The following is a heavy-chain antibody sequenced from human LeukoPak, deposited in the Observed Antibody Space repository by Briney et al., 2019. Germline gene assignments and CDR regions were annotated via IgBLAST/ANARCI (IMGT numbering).Heavy chain of an antibody. Sequence: GGSLRLACAASGFTFRSYAMSWVRQAPGKGLEWVLAISGSGTSTYYADSVKGRFTISRDNSKNTLYLQMNSLRAEDTAVYYCEGTYYYDSSDDYWGQGTLVTVSS. J-gene: IGHJ4*02. CDR2: ISGSGTST. CDR1: GFTFRSYA. D-gene: IGHD3-22*01. CDR3: EGTYYYDSSDDY. V-gene: IGHV3-23*01.